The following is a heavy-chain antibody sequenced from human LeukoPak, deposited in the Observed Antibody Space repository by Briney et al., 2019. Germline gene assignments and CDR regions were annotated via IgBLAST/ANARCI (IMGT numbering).Heavy chain of an antibody. CDR3: ARDREYFQY. J-gene: IGHJ1*01. CDR1: GFTFSTYS. Sequence: GGSLRLSCAASGFTFSTYSMTWVRQAPGKGLEWVSYISSVSSTIYYADSVKGRFTISRGNAKNSLFLQMNSLRDEDTAVYYCARDREYFQYWGQGTLVTVSS. CDR2: ISSVSSTI. V-gene: IGHV3-48*02.